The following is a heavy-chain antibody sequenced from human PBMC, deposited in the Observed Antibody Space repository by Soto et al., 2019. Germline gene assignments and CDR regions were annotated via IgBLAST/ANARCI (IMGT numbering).Heavy chain of an antibody. CDR3: ARHCSGGTCYSGAEYFHH. D-gene: IGHD2-15*01. Sequence: SETLSLTCTVSGGSISSSSYYWGWIRQPPGKGLEWIGSIYYSGSTYYNPSLKSRVTISVDTSKNQFSLRLSSVTAADTAVYFCARHCSGGTCYSGAEYFHHWGQGTLGTVSS. J-gene: IGHJ1*01. CDR2: IYYSGST. V-gene: IGHV4-39*01. CDR1: GGSISSSSYY.